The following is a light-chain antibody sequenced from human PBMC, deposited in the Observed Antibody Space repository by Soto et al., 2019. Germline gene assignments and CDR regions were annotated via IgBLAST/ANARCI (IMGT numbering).Light chain of an antibody. J-gene: IGKJ1*01. V-gene: IGKV3-15*01. CDR3: QQYKNWPRT. CDR1: QSVTVN. CDR2: GAS. Sequence: EIVMTHSPATLSVSPCERATLSFSTSQSVTVNLAWYQQKPGQAPRLLIFGASTTASRFPPRFSGSGSGTEFTLTINSLQSEDLAVYYCQQYKNWPRTFGQGTKVDI.